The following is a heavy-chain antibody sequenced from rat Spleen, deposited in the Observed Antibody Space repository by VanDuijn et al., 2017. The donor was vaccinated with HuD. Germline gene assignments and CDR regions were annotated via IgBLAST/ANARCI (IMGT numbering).Heavy chain of an antibody. J-gene: IGHJ3*01. Sequence: EVQLQESGPGLVRPSQSLSLTCSVTGHSIASSYRWNWIRKFPGNRLEWMGYINSAGSTIYHPSLKSRISITRDTTRNQFFLQVNSVTTEDTATYYCARSDGTHYYLPFPYWGQGTLVTVSS. CDR1: GHSIASSYR. V-gene: IGHV3-3*01. D-gene: IGHD1-12*02. CDR2: INSAGST. CDR3: ARSDGTHYYLPFPY.